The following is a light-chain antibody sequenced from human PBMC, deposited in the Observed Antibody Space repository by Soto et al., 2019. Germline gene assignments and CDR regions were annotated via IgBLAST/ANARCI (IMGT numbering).Light chain of an antibody. J-gene: IGKJ1*01. CDR1: QSVTSK. CDR3: HHYDSYLHT. CDR2: GAS. Sequence: EIQLTQSPSTLSLSPGERATISCRASQSVTSKLAWYRHKPGKAPRLLIYGASSRAGGVPARFSGSGSGTEFTLTISSLQPEDFAVYYCHHYDSYLHTFGQGTKVDIK. V-gene: IGKV3D-15*01.